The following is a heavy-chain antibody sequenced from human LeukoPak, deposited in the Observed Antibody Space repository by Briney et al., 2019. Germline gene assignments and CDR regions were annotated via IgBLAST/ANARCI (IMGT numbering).Heavy chain of an antibody. CDR2: IYHSGYT. CDR1: GYSISSGYY. J-gene: IGHJ4*02. V-gene: IGHV4-38-2*02. D-gene: IGHD3-16*01. CDR3: VRDMNPTHYFDY. Sequence: SETLSLTCNVSGYSISSGYYWGWIRQPPGKGLEWIGSIYHSGYTHYNPSLKGRVTMSVDTSKSDFSLKLSSVAAADTAIYYCVRDMNPTHYFDYWGQGTLVTVSS.